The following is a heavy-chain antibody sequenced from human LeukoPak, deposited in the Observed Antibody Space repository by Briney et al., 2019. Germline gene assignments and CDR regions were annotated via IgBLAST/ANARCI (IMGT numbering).Heavy chain of an antibody. CDR1: GFTFSSYA. D-gene: IGHD6-19*01. Sequence: GGSLRLSCAAFGFTFSSYAMSWVRQAPGKGLEWVSAISGSGGSTYYADSVKGRFTISRDNSKNTLYLQMNSLRAEGTAVYYCAKEPAAGSYYFDYWGQGTLVTVSS. V-gene: IGHV3-23*01. CDR2: ISGSGGST. J-gene: IGHJ4*02. CDR3: AKEPAAGSYYFDY.